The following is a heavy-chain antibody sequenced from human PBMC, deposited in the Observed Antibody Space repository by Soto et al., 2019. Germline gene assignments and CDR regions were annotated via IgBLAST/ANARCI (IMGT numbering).Heavy chain of an antibody. Sequence: PGGSLRLSCAASGFTFSDYYMSWIRQAPGKGLEWVSYISSSGSTIYYADSVKGRFTISRDNAKNSLYLQMNSLRAEDTAVYYCARAGDSGSYSTGMEAFDIWGQGTMVTVSS. CDR3: ARAGDSGSYSTGMEAFDI. D-gene: IGHD1-26*01. CDR1: GFTFSDYY. J-gene: IGHJ3*02. CDR2: ISSSGSTI. V-gene: IGHV3-11*01.